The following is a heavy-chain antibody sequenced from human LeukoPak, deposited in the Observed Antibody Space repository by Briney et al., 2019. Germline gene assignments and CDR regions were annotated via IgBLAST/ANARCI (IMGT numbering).Heavy chain of an antibody. V-gene: IGHV1-46*01. J-gene: IGHJ3*02. CDR3: ARYGFSSVWQGGWHAFDI. Sequence: GASVKVSCKASGYTFTSYYLHWVRQAPGQGLEWMGIIHPTVGDTTYAQRFQGRVTITRDMSTGTVYMDLSSLTSEDTAVYYCARYGFSSVWQGGWHAFDIWGQGTMVTVSS. CDR2: IHPTVGDT. D-gene: IGHD6-25*01. CDR1: GYTFTSYY.